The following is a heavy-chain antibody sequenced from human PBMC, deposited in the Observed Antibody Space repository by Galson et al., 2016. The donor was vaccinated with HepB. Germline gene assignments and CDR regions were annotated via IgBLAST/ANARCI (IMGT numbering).Heavy chain of an antibody. J-gene: IGHJ3*02. CDR3: AKDQGILRHFDWLTYDAFDI. V-gene: IGHV3-30*18. D-gene: IGHD3-9*01. CDR1: GFTFSKYA. Sequence: SLRLSCAASGFTFSKYALHWVRQAPGKGLEWVAVISTNGISQNYEDSVKGRFTVYRDNSKNTVGLQMNSLRPEDTAVYYCAKDQGILRHFDWLTYDAFDIWGQGTMVTVSP. CDR2: ISTNGISQ.